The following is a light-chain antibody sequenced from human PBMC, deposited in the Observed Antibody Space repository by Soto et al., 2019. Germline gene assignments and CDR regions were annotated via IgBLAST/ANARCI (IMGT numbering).Light chain of an antibody. CDR3: MQALRTPFT. Sequence: DSVMTQSPFSLTVTPGEPASISCRSSQSPLDSEGYNYLDWYLQKPGQPPRLLIYMGSDRASGVPDGFSGSGSGTDFTLKISRVEAEDVGGYYCMQALRTPFTFGQGTRLEIK. V-gene: IGKV2-28*01. J-gene: IGKJ5*01. CDR2: MGS. CDR1: QSPLDSEGYNY.